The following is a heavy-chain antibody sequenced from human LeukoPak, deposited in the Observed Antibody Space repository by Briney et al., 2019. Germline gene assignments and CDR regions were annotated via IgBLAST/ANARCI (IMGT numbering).Heavy chain of an antibody. CDR2: SDWSGSTT. V-gene: IGHV3-48*03. Sequence: GGSLRLSCAASVDTFTNDETNLGRQAPGKGLEWVSYSDWSGSTTYYADSVKGRFTISSDNAKNSLYLLMNSLRAEDTAVYYCSRVPRYYYYMDVWGKGTTVTVSS. CDR3: SRVPRYYYYMDV. CDR1: VDTFTNDE. J-gene: IGHJ6*03. D-gene: IGHD3-10*01.